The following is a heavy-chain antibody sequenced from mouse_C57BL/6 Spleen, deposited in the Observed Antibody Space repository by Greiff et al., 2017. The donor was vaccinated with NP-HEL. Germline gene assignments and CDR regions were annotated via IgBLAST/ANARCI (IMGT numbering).Heavy chain of an antibody. D-gene: IGHD1-1*01. CDR2: INYDGSST. CDR1: GFTFSDYY. CDR3: ARAYYYGSSYWYFDV. Sequence: EVKLVESEGGLVQPGSSMKLSCTASGFTFSDYYMAWVRQVPEKGLEWVANINYDGSSTYYLDSLKSRFIISRDNAKNILYLQISSLKSEDTATYYCARAYYYGSSYWYFDVWGTGTTVTVSS. V-gene: IGHV5-16*01. J-gene: IGHJ1*03.